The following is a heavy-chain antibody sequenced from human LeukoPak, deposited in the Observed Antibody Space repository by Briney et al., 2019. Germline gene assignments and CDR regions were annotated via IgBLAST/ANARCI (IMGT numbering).Heavy chain of an antibody. J-gene: IGHJ4*02. CDR2: FDPEDGET. V-gene: IGHV1-24*01. D-gene: IGHD6-19*01. CDR3: ARFFGSGWYLDY. Sequence: ASVKVSCKVSGYTLTELSMHWVRQAPGKGLEWMGGFDPEDGETIYAQKFQGRVTMTEDTSTDTAYMELSRLRSDDTAVYYCARFFGSGWYLDYWGQGTLVTVSS. CDR1: GYTLTELS.